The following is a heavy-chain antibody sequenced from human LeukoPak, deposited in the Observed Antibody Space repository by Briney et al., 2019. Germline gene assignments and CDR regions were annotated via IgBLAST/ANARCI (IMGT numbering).Heavy chain of an antibody. CDR2: ISYSGAT. J-gene: IGHJ2*01. D-gene: IGHD4-11*01. Sequence: PSQTLSLTCTVSGGSITRGDYYWNWIRQHPGKGLEWIGYISYSGATYYNPSLKSRVSLSSDTSETQFSLDLASVTAADTAIYYCARARENDYSKFAVMGYFDLWGRGTLVAVSS. V-gene: IGHV4-31*03. CDR3: ARARENDYSKFAVMGYFDL. CDR1: GGSITRGDYY.